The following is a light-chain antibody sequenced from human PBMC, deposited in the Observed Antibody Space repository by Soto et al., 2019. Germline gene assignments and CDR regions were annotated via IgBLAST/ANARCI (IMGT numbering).Light chain of an antibody. CDR1: SSDVGGYNY. V-gene: IGLV2-8*01. CDR2: EVS. J-gene: IGLJ2*01. CDR3: SSYAGSNIPVV. Sequence: SALTQPPSASWSPGQSVTISCTGTSSDVGGYNYVSWYQQHPGKAPKLMIYEVSKRPSGVPDRFSGSKSGNTASLTVSGLQAEDEADYYCSSYAGSNIPVVFGGGTKVTVL.